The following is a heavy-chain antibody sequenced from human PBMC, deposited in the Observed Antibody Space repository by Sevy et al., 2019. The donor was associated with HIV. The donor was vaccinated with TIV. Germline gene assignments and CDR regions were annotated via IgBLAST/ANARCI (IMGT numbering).Heavy chain of an antibody. CDR1: GFTFSKAW. CDR2: IKSKTDGGTT. D-gene: IGHD3-3*01. Sequence: GGSLRLSCAASGFTFSKAWMNWVRQAPGKGLEWVGRIKSKTDGGTTDDAASVKGRFTTSGDDSQKTLYLQMISLKTDDTAVYYSSTKKDFWSGYFYFDYWGQGTLVTVSS. V-gene: IGHV3-15*05. J-gene: IGHJ4*02. CDR3: STKKDFWSGYFYFDY.